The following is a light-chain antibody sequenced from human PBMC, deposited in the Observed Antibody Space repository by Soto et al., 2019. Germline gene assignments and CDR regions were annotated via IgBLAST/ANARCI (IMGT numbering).Light chain of an antibody. CDR3: QQYINLPLT. V-gene: IGKV1-33*01. CDR1: QDINNY. Sequence: DIQMTQSPSSLSASVGDRVTITCQASQDINNYLNWYQQKPGKAPKLLIYDASNLETGVPSRFSGSGSGTDFTFTISSLLPEDFATYYCQQYINLPLTFGGGTKVELK. J-gene: IGKJ4*01. CDR2: DAS.